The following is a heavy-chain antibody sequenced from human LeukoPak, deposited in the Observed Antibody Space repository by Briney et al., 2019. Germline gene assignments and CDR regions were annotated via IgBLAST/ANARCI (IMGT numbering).Heavy chain of an antibody. CDR3: AKSRMGAKEKSEGRFGMDV. CDR2: ISYDGSNK. V-gene: IGHV3-30*18. J-gene: IGHJ6*02. Sequence: GGSLGLSCAASGFTFSSYGMHWVRQAPGKGLEWVAVISYDGSNKYYADSVKGRFTISRDNSKNTLYLQMNSLRAEDTAVYYCAKSRMGAKEKSEGRFGMDVWGQGTTVTVSS. D-gene: IGHD1-26*01. CDR1: GFTFSSYG.